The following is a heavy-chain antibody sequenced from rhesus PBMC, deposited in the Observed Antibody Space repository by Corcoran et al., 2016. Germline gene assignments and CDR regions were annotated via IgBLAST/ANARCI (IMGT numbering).Heavy chain of an antibody. D-gene: IGHD3-3*01. CDR2: MDGYSATT. Sequence: QVKLQQWGGGLVKPSETLSRTCAVYGGSISGYYYLTWLRPAPGKGLEWIGDMDGYSATTNYHPAIKNGVTISKDTSKNQFSLKLSSVTAADTAVYYCARTSIWSGYSSWGQGVLVTVSS. CDR1: GGSISGYYY. J-gene: IGHJ4*01. V-gene: IGHV4-73*01. CDR3: ARTSIWSGYSS.